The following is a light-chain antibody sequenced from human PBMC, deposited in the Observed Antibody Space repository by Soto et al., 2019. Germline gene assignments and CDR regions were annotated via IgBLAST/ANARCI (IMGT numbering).Light chain of an antibody. J-gene: IGLJ2*01. CDR1: SSDVGGYNY. CDR3: CSYAVSFVV. CDR2: DVS. Sequence: QSVLTQPRSVSGSPGQSVTISCTGTSSDVGGYNYVSWYQQHPGKAPKLMIYDVSKRPSGVPDRFSGSKSGNTASLTISGLQAEDEADYYCCSYAVSFVVFGGGTKVTVL. V-gene: IGLV2-11*01.